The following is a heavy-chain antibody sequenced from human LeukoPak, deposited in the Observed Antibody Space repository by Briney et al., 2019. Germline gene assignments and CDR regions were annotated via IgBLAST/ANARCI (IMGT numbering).Heavy chain of an antibody. CDR2: INHSGST. CDR1: GGSFSGYY. J-gene: IGHJ6*03. V-gene: IGHV4-34*01. CDR3: ARGRLQVWGSYRYYYYYMDV. D-gene: IGHD3-16*02. Sequence: NASETLSLTCAVYGGSFSGYYWSWIRQPPGKGLEWIGEINHSGSTNYNPSLKSRVTISVDTSKNQFSLKLSSVTAADTAVYYCARGRLQVWGSYRYYYYYMDVWGKGTTVTVSS.